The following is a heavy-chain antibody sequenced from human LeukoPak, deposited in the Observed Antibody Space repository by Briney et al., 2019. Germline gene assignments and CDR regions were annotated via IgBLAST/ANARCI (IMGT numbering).Heavy chain of an antibody. D-gene: IGHD3-3*01. Sequence: GGSLRLSCAASGFTFSSYAMHWVRQAPGKGLEWVAVIWYDGSNKYYADSVKGRFTISRDNSRNTLYLQMNSLRAEDTAVYYCAKDPSSVLRFLEWSGGEYNWFDPWGQGTLVTVSS. CDR2: IWYDGSNK. V-gene: IGHV3-30*02. CDR1: GFTFSSYA. CDR3: AKDPSSVLRFLEWSGGEYNWFDP. J-gene: IGHJ5*02.